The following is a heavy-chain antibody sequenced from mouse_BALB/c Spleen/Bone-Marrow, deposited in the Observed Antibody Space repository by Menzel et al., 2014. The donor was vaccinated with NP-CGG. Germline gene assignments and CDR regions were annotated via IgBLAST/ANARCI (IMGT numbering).Heavy chain of an antibody. CDR1: GCTFTSYY. J-gene: IGHJ4*01. V-gene: IGHV1S16*01. CDR3: TRGRRDAMDY. CDR2: INPSNGGT. Sequence: SGAELVKPGASVKLSCKASGCTFTSYYMYWVKQRPGQGLEWIGEINPSNGGTNFNEKFKSKATLTVDKSSSTAYMQLSSLTSEDSAVYYCTRGRRDAMDYWGQGTSVTVSS.